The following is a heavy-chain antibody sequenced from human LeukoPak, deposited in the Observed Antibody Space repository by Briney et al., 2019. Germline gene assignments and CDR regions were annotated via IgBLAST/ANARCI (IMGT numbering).Heavy chain of an antibody. J-gene: IGHJ4*02. CDR1: GGSISSSSYY. V-gene: IGHV4-39*01. Sequence: PSGTLSLTCTVSGGSISSSSYYWGWIRQPPGKGLEWIGSIYYSGSTYYNPYLKSRVTISVDTSKNQFSLKLSSVTAADTAVYYCASGYSYDLFDYWGPGTLVIVSS. D-gene: IGHD5-18*01. CDR3: ASGYSYDLFDY. CDR2: IYYSGST.